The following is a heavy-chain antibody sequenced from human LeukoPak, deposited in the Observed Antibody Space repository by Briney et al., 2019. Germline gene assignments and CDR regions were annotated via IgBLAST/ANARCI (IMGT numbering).Heavy chain of an antibody. CDR3: VRERNSGGFDY. J-gene: IGHJ4*02. V-gene: IGHV3-7*01. D-gene: IGHD3-16*01. CDR2: IKQDGSEK. Sequence: GGSLRLSCGASGFTFDDYGMSWVRQAPGKGLEWVANIKQDGSEKNYVDSVKGRFTISRDNAKNSLFLQMNSLRAEDTAVYYCVRERNSGGFDYWGQGTLVTVSS. CDR1: GFTFDDYG.